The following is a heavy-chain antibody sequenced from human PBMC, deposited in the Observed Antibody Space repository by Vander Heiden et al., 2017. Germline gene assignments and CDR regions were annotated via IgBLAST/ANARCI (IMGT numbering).Heavy chain of an antibody. Sequence: QLHLQQPGPGLVKPSEPLSLACPASAPSISSSRDYSGWPRLPPGKGLARLGTFYYSGSTSYNQSPKRRVTISVDTSKNQSSLRLSSVTAADTDVYYCARLTRKYDFPRYYFDYWGQGTLVTVSS. J-gene: IGHJ4*02. CDR2: FYYSGST. CDR3: ARLTRKYDFPRYYFDY. CDR1: APSISSSRDY. V-gene: IGHV4-39*01. D-gene: IGHD3-3*01.